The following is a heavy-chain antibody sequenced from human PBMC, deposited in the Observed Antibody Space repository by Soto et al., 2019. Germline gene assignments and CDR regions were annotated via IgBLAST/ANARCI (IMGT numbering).Heavy chain of an antibody. D-gene: IGHD2-8*01. CDR1: WDSFTDYH. CDR3: ARGHSTDCSNGVCSFFYNHEMDV. J-gene: IGHJ6*02. V-gene: IGHV1-2*04. CDR2: INPKSGGT. Sequence: ASVKVSCTASWDSFTDYHIHWVRQAPEQGLEWLGLINPKSGGTSTAQKFQGWVTMTRDRSISTVYMELTRLRSDDTAVYFCARGHSTDCSNGVCSFFYNHEMDVWGQGTTVTVYS.